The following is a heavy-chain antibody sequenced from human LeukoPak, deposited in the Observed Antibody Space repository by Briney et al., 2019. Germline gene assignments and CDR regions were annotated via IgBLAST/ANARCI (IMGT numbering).Heavy chain of an antibody. CDR3: AKVDIVATIRAAFDY. J-gene: IGHJ4*02. V-gene: IGHV3-23*01. CDR1: GFTFSSYA. D-gene: IGHD5-12*01. Sequence: PGGSLRLSRAASGFTFSSYAMSWVRQAPGKGLEWVSAISGSGGSTYYADSVKGRFTISRDNSKNTLYLQMNSLRAEDTAVYYCAKVDIVATIRAAFDYWGQGTLVTVSS. CDR2: ISGSGGST.